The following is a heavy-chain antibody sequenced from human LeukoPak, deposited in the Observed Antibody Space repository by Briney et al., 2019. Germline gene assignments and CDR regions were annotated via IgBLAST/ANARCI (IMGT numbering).Heavy chain of an antibody. CDR3: AREDFPNYFDY. V-gene: IGHV4-31*03. CDR2: IYYSGST. J-gene: IGHJ4*02. Sequence: SETLSLTCTVSGGSISSGGYYWSWIRQHPGEGLEWIGYIYYSGSTYYNPSLKSRVTISVDTSKNQFSLKLSSVTAADTAVYYCAREDFPNYFDYWGQGTLVTVSS. CDR1: GGSISSGGYY. D-gene: IGHD3/OR15-3a*01.